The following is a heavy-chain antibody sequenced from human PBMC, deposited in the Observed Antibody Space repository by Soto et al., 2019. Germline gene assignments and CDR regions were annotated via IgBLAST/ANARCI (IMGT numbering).Heavy chain of an antibody. CDR3: ARASGLRYFDWFPGPFDY. CDR2: IYYSGST. V-gene: IGHV4-59*01. Sequence: SETLSLTCTFSCGSIISYYWSWIRQPPGKGLEWIGYIYYSGSTNYNPSLKSRVTISVDTSKNQFSLKLSSVTAADTAVYYCARASGLRYFDWFPGPFDYWGQGTLVTVSS. CDR1: CGSIISYY. J-gene: IGHJ4*02. D-gene: IGHD3-9*01.